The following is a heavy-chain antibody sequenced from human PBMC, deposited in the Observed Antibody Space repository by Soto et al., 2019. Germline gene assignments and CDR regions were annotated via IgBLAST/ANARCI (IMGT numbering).Heavy chain of an antibody. CDR3: ARMYYYGSGSYYNGFDY. CDR2: IYWDDDK. Sequence: SGPTLVNHKQTLTLTCTFSGFSLRTSGVGVGWIRQPPGKALEWLALIYWDDDKRYSPSLKSRLTITKDPSKNQVVLAMTNMGPVDTATYYCARMYYYGSGSYYNGFDYWGQGTLVTVSS. J-gene: IGHJ4*02. CDR1: GFSLRTSGVG. V-gene: IGHV2-5*02. D-gene: IGHD3-10*01.